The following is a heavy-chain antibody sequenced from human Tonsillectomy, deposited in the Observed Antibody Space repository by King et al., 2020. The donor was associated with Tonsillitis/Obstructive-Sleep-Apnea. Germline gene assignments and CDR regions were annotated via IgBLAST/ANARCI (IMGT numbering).Heavy chain of an antibody. Sequence: VQLVESGAEVKKPGASVKVSCKASGYTFTSYGISWGRQAPGQGLEWMGWISAYNGNTHYAQKLKGRVTMTTDTSTSTAYMERRSLRSDDTAVYYCARDGEYQLLYYFDYWGQGTLVTVSS. J-gene: IGHJ4*02. V-gene: IGHV1-18*01. D-gene: IGHD2-2*02. CDR1: GYTFTSYG. CDR2: ISAYNGNT. CDR3: ARDGEYQLLYYFDY.